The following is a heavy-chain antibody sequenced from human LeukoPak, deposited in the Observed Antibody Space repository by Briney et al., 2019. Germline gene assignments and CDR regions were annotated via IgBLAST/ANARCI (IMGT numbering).Heavy chain of an antibody. CDR1: GFTFSGYW. CDR3: ARDEMATSYPYYYYGMDV. Sequence: GGSLRLSCAASGFTFSGYWMSWVRQAPGKGLEWVANIKQDGSENYYVDSVKGRFTISRDNAKNSLYLQMNSLRAEDTAVYYCARDEMATSYPYYYYGMDVWGQGTTVTVSS. D-gene: IGHD5-24*01. CDR2: IKQDGSEN. V-gene: IGHV3-7*01. J-gene: IGHJ6*02.